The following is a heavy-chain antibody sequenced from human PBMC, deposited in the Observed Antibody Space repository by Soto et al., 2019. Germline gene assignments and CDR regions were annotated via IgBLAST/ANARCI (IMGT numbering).Heavy chain of an antibody. CDR3: ARLVGNSWLDH. Sequence: SETLSLTCTISGGSISGFYWGWIRQPPGKGLEWIGNIYYSGSANYDPSLRSRVTISLNTSKNQFSLQLNSVTPEDTAMYYCARLVGNSWLDHWGQGTLVTVSS. V-gene: IGHV4-59*12. CDR2: IYYSGSA. CDR1: GGSISGFY. J-gene: IGHJ5*02. D-gene: IGHD6-6*01.